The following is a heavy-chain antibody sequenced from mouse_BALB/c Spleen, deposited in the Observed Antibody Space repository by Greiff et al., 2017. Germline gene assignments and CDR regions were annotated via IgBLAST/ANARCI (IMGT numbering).Heavy chain of an antibody. D-gene: IGHD2-2*01. J-gene: IGHJ3*01. CDR1: GFTFSSFG. Sequence: EVMLVESGGGLVQPGGSRKLSCAASGFTFSSFGMHWVRQAPEKGLEWVAYISSGSSTIYYADTVKGRFTISRDNPKNTLFLQMTSLRSEDTAMYYCASFGYDWGQGTLVTVSA. CDR3: ASFGYD. V-gene: IGHV5-17*02. CDR2: ISSGSSTI.